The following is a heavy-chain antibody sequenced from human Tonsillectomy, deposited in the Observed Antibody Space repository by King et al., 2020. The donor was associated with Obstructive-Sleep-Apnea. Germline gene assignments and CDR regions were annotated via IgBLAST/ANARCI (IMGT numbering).Heavy chain of an antibody. CDR3: ARVDSGSCYFPYYYYYGMDV. CDR2: ISYDGSNK. CDR1: GFTFSSYA. V-gene: IGHV3-30*04. J-gene: IGHJ6*02. Sequence: VQLVESGGGVVQPGRSLRLSCAASGFTFSSYAMHWVRQAPGKGLEWVAVISYDGSNKYYADSVKGRFTSSRDNSKNTLYLQMNSLRAEDTAVYYCARVDSGSCYFPYYYYYGMDVWGQGTTVTVSS. D-gene: IGHD1-26*01.